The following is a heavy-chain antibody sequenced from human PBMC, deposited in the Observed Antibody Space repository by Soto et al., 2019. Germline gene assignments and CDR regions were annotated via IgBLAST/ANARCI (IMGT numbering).Heavy chain of an antibody. CDR3: ARDSSSSWYMERWFDP. D-gene: IGHD6-13*01. CDR2: IYYSGST. CDR1: GGSISSYY. V-gene: IGHV4-59*01. J-gene: IGHJ5*02. Sequence: SETLSLTCTVSGGSISSYYWSWIRQPPGKGLEWIGYIYYSGSTNHNPSLKSRVTISVDTSKNQFSLKLSSVTAADTAVYYCARDSSSSWYMERWFDPWGQGTLVTVSS.